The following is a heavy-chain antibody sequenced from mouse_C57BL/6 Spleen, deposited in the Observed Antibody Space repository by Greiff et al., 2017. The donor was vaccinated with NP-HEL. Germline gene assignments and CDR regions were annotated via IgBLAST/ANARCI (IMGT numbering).Heavy chain of an antibody. CDR3: ARGAYYGGYFDV. V-gene: IGHV2-6*03. D-gene: IGHD1-1*01. J-gene: IGHJ1*03. Sequence: QVQLKESGPGLVAPSQSLSITCTVSGFSFTSYGVHWVRQPPGTGLEWMVVIWSDGSTTYNSALQSRLSSSKDNSKSQVFVKMNSLQTDDTAMYYCARGAYYGGYFDVWGTGTTVTVSS. CDR1: GFSFTSYG. CDR2: IWSDGST.